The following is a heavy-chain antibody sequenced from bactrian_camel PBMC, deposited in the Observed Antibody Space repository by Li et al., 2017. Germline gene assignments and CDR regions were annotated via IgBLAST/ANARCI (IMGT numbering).Heavy chain of an antibody. CDR2: IYSGDGSA. V-gene: IGHV3S40*01. D-gene: IGHD2*01. J-gene: IGHJ4*01. Sequence: DVQLVESGGRQVQPGGSLRLSCIASGFQFSDYPMSWFRQAPGQEREGVAAIYSGDGSAIYTDSAKGRFTISQDNASKTVVLQMNSLKPEDTAMYHCAVYDAYAGRCSFREDYYDYWGPGTQVTVS. CDR1: GFQFSDYP. CDR3: AVYDAYAGRCSFREDYYDY.